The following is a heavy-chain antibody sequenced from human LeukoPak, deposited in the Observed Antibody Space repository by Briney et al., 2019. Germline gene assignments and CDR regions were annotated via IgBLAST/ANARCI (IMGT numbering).Heavy chain of an antibody. Sequence: ASVKVSCKASGYTFTGYYMHWVRQAPGQGLEWMGWINPNSGGTNYAQKFQGRVTMTRDTSISTAYMELSRLRSDDTAVYYCAKGYSGYDYHGSFDYWGREPWSPSPQ. V-gene: IGHV1-2*02. CDR2: INPNSGGT. CDR3: AKGYSGYDYHGSFDY. J-gene: IGHJ4*02. CDR1: GYTFTGYY. D-gene: IGHD5-12*01.